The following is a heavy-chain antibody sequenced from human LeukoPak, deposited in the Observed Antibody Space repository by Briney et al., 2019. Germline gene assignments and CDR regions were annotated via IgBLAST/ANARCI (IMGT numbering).Heavy chain of an antibody. CDR1: GFTFSSYE. Sequence: GGSLRLSCAASGFTFSSYEMNWVRQAPGKGLEWVSYISSSGSTIYYADSAKGRFTISRDNAKNSLYLQMNSLRAEDTAVYYCAGHDYGDSYYYYGMDVWGKGTTVTVSS. V-gene: IGHV3-48*03. CDR2: ISSSGSTI. J-gene: IGHJ6*04. D-gene: IGHD4-17*01. CDR3: AGHDYGDSYYYYGMDV.